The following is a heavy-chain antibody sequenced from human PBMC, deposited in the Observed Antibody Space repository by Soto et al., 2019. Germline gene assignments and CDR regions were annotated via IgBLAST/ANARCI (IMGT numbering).Heavy chain of an antibody. CDR2: IYYSGTT. Sequence: SETLSLTCTFSGYSIISYYWIWIRRPPGKGLEWIGYIYYSGTTNYNPSLKSRVTISVGTSKNQFSLKLTSVTAADTAVYFCARGGSRTGYYPYYFDLWGQGTLVTVSS. D-gene: IGHD3-22*01. CDR1: GYSIISYY. J-gene: IGHJ4*02. CDR3: ARGGSRTGYYPYYFDL. V-gene: IGHV4-59*01.